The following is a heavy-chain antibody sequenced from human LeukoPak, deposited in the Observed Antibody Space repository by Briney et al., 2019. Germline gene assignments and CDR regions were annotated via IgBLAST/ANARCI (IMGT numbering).Heavy chain of an antibody. J-gene: IGHJ4*02. CDR3: AKGGAFEIFGVVIIFDY. D-gene: IGHD3-3*01. V-gene: IGHV3-23*01. CDR2: IFPSGGEI. Sequence: GGSLRLSCAASGFTFSSYWMSWVRQAPGKGLEWVSSIFPSGGEIHYADSVRGRFTISRDNSKSTLSLQMNSLRAEDTAIYYCAKGGAFEIFGVVIIFDYWGQGTLVTVSS. CDR1: GFTFSSYW.